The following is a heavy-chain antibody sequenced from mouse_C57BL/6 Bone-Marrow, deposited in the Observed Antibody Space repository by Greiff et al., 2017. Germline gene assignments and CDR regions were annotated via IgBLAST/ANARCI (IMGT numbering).Heavy chain of an antibody. J-gene: IGHJ2*01. CDR2: IYPRSGNT. Sequence: VQRVESGAELARPGASVKLSCKASGYTFTSYGISWVKQRTGQGLEWIGEIYPRSGNTYYNEKFKGKATLTADKSSSTAYMELRSLTSEDSAVYFCARGDYYGPTYWGQGTTLTVSS. CDR1: GYTFTSYG. V-gene: IGHV1-81*01. D-gene: IGHD1-1*01. CDR3: ARGDYYGPTY.